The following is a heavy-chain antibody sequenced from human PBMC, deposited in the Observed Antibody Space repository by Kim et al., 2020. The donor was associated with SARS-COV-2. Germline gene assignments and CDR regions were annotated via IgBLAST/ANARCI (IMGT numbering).Heavy chain of an antibody. CDR1: GFTFSTCA. J-gene: IGHJ6*02. Sequence: GGSLRLSCAASGFTFSTCAIHWVRQAPGKGLEWVAVISYDGSNKNYADSVKGRFTISRDNSKNTLYLQMNSLRAEETALDYCARDTWSRLRGVTYSYYGMDVCGQGTTVTVSS. CDR2: ISYDGSNK. V-gene: IGHV3-30-3*01. CDR3: ARDTWSRLRGVTYSYYGMDV. D-gene: IGHD3-10*01.